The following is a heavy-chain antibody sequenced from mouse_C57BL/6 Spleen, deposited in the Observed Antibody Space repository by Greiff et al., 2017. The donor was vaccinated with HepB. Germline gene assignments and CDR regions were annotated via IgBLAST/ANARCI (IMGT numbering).Heavy chain of an antibody. Sequence: EVKLVESEGGLVQPGSSMKLSCTASGFTFSDYYMAWVRQVPEKGLEWVANINYDGSSTYYLDSLKSRFIISRDNAKNILYLQMSSLKSEDTATYYCARDGHYGSSYAMDYWGQGTSVTVSS. J-gene: IGHJ4*01. CDR1: GFTFSDYY. CDR3: ARDGHYGSSYAMDY. CDR2: INYDGSST. D-gene: IGHD1-1*01. V-gene: IGHV5-16*01.